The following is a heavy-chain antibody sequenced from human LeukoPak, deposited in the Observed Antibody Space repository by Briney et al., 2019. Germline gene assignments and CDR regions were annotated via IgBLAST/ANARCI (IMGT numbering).Heavy chain of an antibody. Sequence: SETLSLTCTVSGGSISSYYWSWIRQPAGKGLEWIGRIYTSGSTNYNPSLKSRVTMSVDTSKNQFSLKLSSVTAADTAVYYCARGRDYDILTGYPTYYYYMDVWGKGTTVTISS. CDR3: ARGRDYDILTGYPTYYYYMDV. V-gene: IGHV4-4*07. D-gene: IGHD3-9*01. CDR1: GGSISSYY. CDR2: IYTSGST. J-gene: IGHJ6*03.